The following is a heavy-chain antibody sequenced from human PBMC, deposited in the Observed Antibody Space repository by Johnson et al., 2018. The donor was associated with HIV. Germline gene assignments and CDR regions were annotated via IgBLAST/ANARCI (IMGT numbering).Heavy chain of an antibody. J-gene: IGHJ3*02. V-gene: IGHV3-30*04. D-gene: IGHD2-21*01. CDR2: ISYDGGNK. CDR1: GFTFSSYP. CDR3: AKDILGDPVVVRAFDI. Sequence: QVQLVESGGGVVQPEMSLRLACAASGFTFSSYPMHWVRQAPGKGLEWVAVISYDGGNKYYAGSVKGRFTISRDNSKNTLYLQMDSLRTDDTAMYYCAKDILGDPVVVRAFDIWGQGTMVTVSS.